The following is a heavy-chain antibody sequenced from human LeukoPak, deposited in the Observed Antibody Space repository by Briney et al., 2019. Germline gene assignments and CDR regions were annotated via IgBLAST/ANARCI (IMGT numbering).Heavy chain of an antibody. CDR2: IYPGDSDT. Sequence: GESLKISCKGSGYSFTSYWIGWVRQMPGKGLEWMGIIYPGDSDTRYSPSFQGQVTISADKSISTAYLQWSSLKASDTAMYYCARLESPSSSWKKTQRLGLDDAFDIWGQGTMVTVSS. D-gene: IGHD6-13*01. V-gene: IGHV5-51*01. CDR1: GYSFTSYW. J-gene: IGHJ3*02. CDR3: ARLESPSSSWKKTQRLGLDDAFDI.